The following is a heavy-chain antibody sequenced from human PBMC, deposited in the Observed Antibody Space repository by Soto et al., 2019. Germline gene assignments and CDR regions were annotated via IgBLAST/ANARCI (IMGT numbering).Heavy chain of an antibody. Sequence: SETLSLTCTVSGGSISSSSYYWGWIRQPPGKGLEWIGSIYYSGSTYYNPSLKSRVTISVDTSKNQFSLKLSSVTAADTAVYYCARGSVLRFLEWLEWFDPWGQGTLVTVSS. CDR2: IYYSGST. V-gene: IGHV4-39*01. CDR1: GGSISSSSYY. CDR3: ARGSVLRFLEWLEWFDP. J-gene: IGHJ5*02. D-gene: IGHD3-3*01.